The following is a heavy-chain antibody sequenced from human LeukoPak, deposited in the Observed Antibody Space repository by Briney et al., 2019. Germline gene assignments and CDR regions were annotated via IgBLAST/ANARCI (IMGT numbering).Heavy chain of an antibody. Sequence: GGSLRLSCAASGFIFSSYSMNWVRQAPGKGLEWVSYISSSGSTIYYADSVKGRFTISRDNAKNSLYLQMNSLRAEDTAVYYCARDRTDYGGPADAFDIWGQGTMVTVSS. J-gene: IGHJ3*02. V-gene: IGHV3-48*04. D-gene: IGHD4-23*01. CDR1: GFIFSSYS. CDR2: ISSSGSTI. CDR3: ARDRTDYGGPADAFDI.